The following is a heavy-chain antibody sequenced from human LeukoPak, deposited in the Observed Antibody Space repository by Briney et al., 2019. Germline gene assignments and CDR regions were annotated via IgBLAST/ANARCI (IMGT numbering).Heavy chain of an antibody. CDR3: ARGLMLITECSGGRCYWFDP. CDR1: GYSFTSYW. CDR2: IYPGDSDT. V-gene: IGHV5-51*01. J-gene: IGHJ5*02. D-gene: IGHD2-15*01. Sequence: KRGESLKISCKGSGYSFTSYWIGWARQMPGKGLEWMGIIYPGDSDTRYSPSLQGQVTISADKSISTAYLQWSSLKASDTAMYYCARGLMLITECSGGRCYWFDPWGQGTLVTVSS.